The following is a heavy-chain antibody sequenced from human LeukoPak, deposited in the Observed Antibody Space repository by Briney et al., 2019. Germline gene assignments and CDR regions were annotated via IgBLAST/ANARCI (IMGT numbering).Heavy chain of an antibody. V-gene: IGHV4-59*01. Sequence: PSETLSLTCTVSGGSISSYYWSWIRQPPEKGLEWIGYIYCSGSTNYNPSLKSRVTISVDTSKNQFSLKLSSVTAADTAVYYRARDKVAAASDAFDIWGQGTMVTVSS. CDR2: IYCSGST. J-gene: IGHJ3*02. CDR1: GGSISSYY. D-gene: IGHD6-13*01. CDR3: ARDKVAAASDAFDI.